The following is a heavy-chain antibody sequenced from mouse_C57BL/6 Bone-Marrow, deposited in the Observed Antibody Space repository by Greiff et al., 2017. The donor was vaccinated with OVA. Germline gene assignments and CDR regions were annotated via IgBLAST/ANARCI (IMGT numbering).Heavy chain of an antibody. CDR1: GFTFSSYA. Sequence: EVKLVESGGGLVKPGGSLKLSCAASGFTFSSYALSWVRQTPEKRLEWVATISDGGSYTYYPDNVKGRFTISRDNAKNNLYLQMSHLMSEDTSMYYCARVYYDYDVWYFDVWGTGTTVTVSS. CDR3: ARVYYDYDVWYFDV. D-gene: IGHD2-4*01. J-gene: IGHJ1*03. CDR2: ISDGGSYT. V-gene: IGHV5-4*03.